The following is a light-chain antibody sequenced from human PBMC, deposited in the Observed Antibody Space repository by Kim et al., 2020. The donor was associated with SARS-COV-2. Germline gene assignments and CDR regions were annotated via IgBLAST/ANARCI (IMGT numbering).Light chain of an antibody. Sequence: SELTQDPDVSVALGQTVRITCQGDSLRSYYASWYQQKPGQAPVLVIYGKNNRPSGIPDRFSGSSSGNTASLTITGAQAEDEADYYCNSRDSSGNHVVFGGGTQLTVL. CDR2: GKN. V-gene: IGLV3-19*01. CDR1: SLRSYY. CDR3: NSRDSSGNHVV. J-gene: IGLJ2*01.